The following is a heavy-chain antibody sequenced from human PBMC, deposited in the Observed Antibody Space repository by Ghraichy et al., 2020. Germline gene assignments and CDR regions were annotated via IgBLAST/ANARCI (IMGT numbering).Heavy chain of an antibody. CDR3: ARTLAGLATISYFDN. Sequence: SETLSHTCSVSGGSISSYYWSWIRQPPGKGLEWIGYIHYSGSTKYNPSLRNRITISVDTSKNQFSLKLSSVTAADTALYHCARTLAGLATISYFDNWGQGNLVTVSS. J-gene: IGHJ4*02. CDR1: GGSISSYY. V-gene: IGHV4-59*01. CDR2: IHYSGST. D-gene: IGHD5-12*01.